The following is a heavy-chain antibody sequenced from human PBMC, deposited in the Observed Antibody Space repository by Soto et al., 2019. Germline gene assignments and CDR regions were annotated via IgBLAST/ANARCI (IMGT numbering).Heavy chain of an antibody. CDR2: IHYSGST. V-gene: IGHV4-59*01. CDR1: GGSITSYY. D-gene: IGHD3-10*01. J-gene: IGHJ5*02. CDR3: ARESAGSHKNNWFDP. Sequence: QVQLQESGPGLVKPSETLSLTCTVSGGSITSYYWSWIRQPPGQGLEWIGLIHYSGSTKYNPSLKSRVTISVDASQNHLSLKLNSVTAADTAVYYCARESAGSHKNNWFDPWGQGTLVTVSS.